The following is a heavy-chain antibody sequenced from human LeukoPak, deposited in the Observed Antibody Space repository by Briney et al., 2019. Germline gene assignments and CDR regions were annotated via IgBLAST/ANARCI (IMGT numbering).Heavy chain of an antibody. CDR3: ARGDYVSAWFDP. Sequence: SETLSLTCTVSGGSISSYYWSWLRQPAGKGLEWIGRIYTSGSTYYNTSLKSRVTMSADTSTTQFSLKLSSVTAADTAVYYCARGDYVSAWFDPWGEGTLVTVSS. J-gene: IGHJ5*02. CDR1: GGSISSYY. V-gene: IGHV4-4*07. D-gene: IGHD4-17*01. CDR2: IYTSGST.